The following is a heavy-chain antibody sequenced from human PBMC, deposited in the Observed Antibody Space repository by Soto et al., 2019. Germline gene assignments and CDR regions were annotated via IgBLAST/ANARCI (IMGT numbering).Heavy chain of an antibody. J-gene: IGHJ4*02. CDR2: INPSGGST. CDR3: ARVWGWLGPLVDY. Sequence: QVQLVQSGAEVKKPGASVKVSCKASGYTFTSYYMHWVRQAPGQGLEWMGIINPSGGSTSYAQKFQGRVTMTRDTSSSTVYTEISSLRSENTAVYYCARVWGWLGPLVDYWGQGSMVTVSS. V-gene: IGHV1-46*01. D-gene: IGHD6-19*01. CDR1: GYTFTSYY.